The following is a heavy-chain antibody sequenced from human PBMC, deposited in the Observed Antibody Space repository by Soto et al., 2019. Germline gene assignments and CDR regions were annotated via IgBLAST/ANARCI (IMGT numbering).Heavy chain of an antibody. CDR2: IYYSGST. CDR1: GGSINSGDYY. V-gene: IGHV4-30-4*01. Sequence: PSETLSLTCSVSGGSINSGDYYWSWIRQSPGKGLEWIGYIYYSGSTYYNPSLKSRSTISIDKSKNKFFLDVDSVTAADTAVYYCARLYTGYEAFDYWGQGNLVTVSS. CDR3: ARLYTGYEAFDY. D-gene: IGHD2-2*03. J-gene: IGHJ4*02.